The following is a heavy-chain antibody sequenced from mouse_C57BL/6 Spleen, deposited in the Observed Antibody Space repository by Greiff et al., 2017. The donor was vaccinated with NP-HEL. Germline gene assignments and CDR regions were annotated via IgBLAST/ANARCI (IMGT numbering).Heavy chain of an antibody. V-gene: IGHV1-52*01. D-gene: IGHD1-1*01. Sequence: QVQLQQPGAELVRPGSSVKLSCKASGYTFTSYWMHWVKQRPIQGLEWIGNIDPSDSETHYNQKFKDKATLTVDKSSSTAYMQLSSLTSEDSAVYYCARRVYYGSSYVSYFDVWGIGTTVTVSS. CDR3: ARRVYYGSSYVSYFDV. CDR1: GYTFTSYW. CDR2: IDPSDSET. J-gene: IGHJ1*03.